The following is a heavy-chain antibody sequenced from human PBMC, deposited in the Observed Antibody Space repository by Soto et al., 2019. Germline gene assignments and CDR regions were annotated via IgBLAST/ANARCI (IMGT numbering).Heavy chain of an antibody. CDR1: GVSCNRDA. V-gene: IGHV3-23*01. J-gene: IGHJ4*02. Sequence: PGGSLRLSCAASGVSCNRDALTCVLQAPGEGLEWVSGISGSGGGTFYADSVKGRFTISRDDSKNTLYLQVNSLRAEDTAVYFFAKIPTAVAGTSDYYFDHWRQGTPVIVSS. D-gene: IGHD6-19*01. CDR3: AKIPTAVAGTSDYYFDH. CDR2: ISGSGGGT.